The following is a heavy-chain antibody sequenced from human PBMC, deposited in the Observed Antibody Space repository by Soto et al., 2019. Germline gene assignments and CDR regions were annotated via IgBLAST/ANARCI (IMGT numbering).Heavy chain of an antibody. D-gene: IGHD3-10*01. CDR2: INHSGST. J-gene: IGHJ5*02. V-gene: IGHV4-34*01. Sequence: SETLSLTCAVYGGSFSGYYWSWIRQPPGKGLEWIGEINHSGSTNYNPSLKSRVTISVDTSKNQFSLKLSSVTAADTAVYYCARYRITMVRGVIIRMRSHWFDPWGRSTLVTVSS. CDR1: GGSFSGYY. CDR3: ARYRITMVRGVIIRMRSHWFDP.